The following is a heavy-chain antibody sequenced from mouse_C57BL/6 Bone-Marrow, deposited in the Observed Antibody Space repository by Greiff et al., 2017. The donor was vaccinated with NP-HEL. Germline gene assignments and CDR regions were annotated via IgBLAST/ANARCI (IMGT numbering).Heavy chain of an antibody. Sequence: EVQLQQSGAELVRPGASVKLSCTASGFNIKDDYMHWVKQRPEQGLEWIGWIDPENGDTEYASKFQGKATITADTSSNTAYLQLSSLTSEDTAVYYCTTGYYYGGSYAAYWGQGTLVTVSA. V-gene: IGHV14-4*01. CDR3: TTGYYYGGSYAAY. CDR1: GFNIKDDY. D-gene: IGHD1-1*01. J-gene: IGHJ3*01. CDR2: IDPENGDT.